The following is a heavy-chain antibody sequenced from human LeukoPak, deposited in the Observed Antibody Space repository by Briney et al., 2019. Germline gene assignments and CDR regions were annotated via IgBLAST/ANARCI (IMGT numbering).Heavy chain of an antibody. CDR3: ARADIVVVPAAKDDAFDI. Sequence: KPSETLSLPCTVSGGSVSSGSYYWSWIRQPPGKGLEWIGYIYYSGSTNYNPSLKSRVTISVDTSKNQFSLKLSSVTAADTAVYYCARADIVVVPAAKDDAFDIWGQGTMVTVSS. V-gene: IGHV4-61*01. J-gene: IGHJ3*02. CDR1: GGSVSSGSYY. CDR2: IYYSGST. D-gene: IGHD2-2*01.